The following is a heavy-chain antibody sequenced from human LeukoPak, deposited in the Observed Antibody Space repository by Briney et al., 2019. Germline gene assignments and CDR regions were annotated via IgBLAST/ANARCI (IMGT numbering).Heavy chain of an antibody. J-gene: IGHJ4*02. D-gene: IGHD1-26*01. CDR1: GFTFSSYS. CDR3: ARDSSGIQGVFDY. CDR2: ISSSSSTI. V-gene: IGHV3-48*01. Sequence: GGSLRLSCAASGFTFSSYSMNWVRQAPGKGLEWVSYISSSSSTIYYAGSVKGRFTISRDNAKNSLYLQMNSLRAEDTAVYYCARDSSGIQGVFDYWGQGTLVTVSS.